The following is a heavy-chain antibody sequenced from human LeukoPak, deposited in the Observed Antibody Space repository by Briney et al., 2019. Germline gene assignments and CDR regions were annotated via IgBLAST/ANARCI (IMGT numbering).Heavy chain of an antibody. V-gene: IGHV3-21*01. CDR1: GFTFSSYS. J-gene: IGHJ3*02. D-gene: IGHD2-2*01. CDR2: ISSSSSYI. CDR3: ARDSAYCSSTSCYFFAFDI. Sequence: PGGSLRLSCAASGFTFSSYSMNWVRQAPGKGLEWVSSISSSSSYIYYADSVKGRFTISRDNAKNSLYLQMNSLRAEDTAVYYCARDSAYCSSTSCYFFAFDIWGQGTMVTVSS.